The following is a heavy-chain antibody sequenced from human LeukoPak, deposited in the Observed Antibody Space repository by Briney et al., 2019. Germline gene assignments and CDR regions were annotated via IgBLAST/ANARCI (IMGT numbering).Heavy chain of an antibody. CDR2: TRNKAHSYTT. D-gene: IGHD6-19*01. V-gene: IGHV3-72*01. J-gene: IGHJ4*02. CDR3: ARGSTGSPGNRGDY. Sequence: PGGSLRLSCAASGFTFNDHYMDWVRQAPGKGLEWVGRTRNKAHSYTTEYAASVKGRFTISRDDSKSSLYLQMNSLKTEDTAVYYCARGSTGSPGNRGDYWGQGTPVTVSS. CDR1: GFTFNDHY.